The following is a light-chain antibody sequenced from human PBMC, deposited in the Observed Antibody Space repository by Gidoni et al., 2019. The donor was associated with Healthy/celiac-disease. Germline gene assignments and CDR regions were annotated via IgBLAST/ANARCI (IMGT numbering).Light chain of an antibody. CDR1: SSDVGGYNY. J-gene: IGLJ2*01. V-gene: IGLV2-14*01. Sequence: QSALTQPASVSGSPGQSITISCTGTSSDVGGYNYVSCYQQHPGKAPKLMIYDVSNRPSGVSSRFAGSKAGNTASLTISGLQAEDEADYYCSSYTSSSTFGGGTKLTVL. CDR2: DVS. CDR3: SSYTSSST.